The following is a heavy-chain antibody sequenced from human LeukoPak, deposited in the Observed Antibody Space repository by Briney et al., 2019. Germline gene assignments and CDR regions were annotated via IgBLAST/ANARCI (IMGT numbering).Heavy chain of an antibody. CDR3: ATSESGPINH. V-gene: IGHV4-59*01. J-gene: IGHJ5*02. D-gene: IGHD1-14*01. CDR2: ICYSGTT. CDR1: GGSISSSC. Sequence: SETLSLNCPVSGGSISSSCWSWFRQPPGKGLEWIGYICYSGTTNYNPSLKSRVTISVDTSKNQFSLKLNSVTAADTAMYYCATSESGPINHWGQGALVTVSS.